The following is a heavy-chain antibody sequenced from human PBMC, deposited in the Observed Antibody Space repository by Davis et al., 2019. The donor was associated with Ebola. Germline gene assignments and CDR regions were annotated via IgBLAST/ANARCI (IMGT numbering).Heavy chain of an antibody. Sequence: GESLKISCAASGFTFSNYAMTWFRQAPGEGLEWVSSICGSTGSTYYADSVRGRFTVSRDNSKNTLFLQLNSLRDEDTAVYYCARERGAIVVVTYNYYYYGMDVWGQGTTVTVSS. CDR2: ICGSTGST. J-gene: IGHJ6*02. D-gene: IGHD3-22*01. V-gene: IGHV3-23*01. CDR3: ARERGAIVVVTYNYYYYGMDV. CDR1: GFTFSNYA.